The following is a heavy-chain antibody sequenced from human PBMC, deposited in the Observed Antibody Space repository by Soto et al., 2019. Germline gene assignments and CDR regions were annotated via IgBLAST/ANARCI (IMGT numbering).Heavy chain of an antibody. CDR1: GFTFSSYS. CDR2: ISSSSSYI. D-gene: IGHD6-6*01. Sequence: EVQLVESGGGLVKPGGSLRLSCAASGFTFSSYSMNWVRQAPGKGLEWVSSISSSSSYIYYADSVKGRFTISRDNAKNSLYLQMNSLRAEDTAVYYCARGGAARLSYYYGMDVWGQGTTVTVSS. J-gene: IGHJ6*02. CDR3: ARGGAARLSYYYGMDV. V-gene: IGHV3-21*01.